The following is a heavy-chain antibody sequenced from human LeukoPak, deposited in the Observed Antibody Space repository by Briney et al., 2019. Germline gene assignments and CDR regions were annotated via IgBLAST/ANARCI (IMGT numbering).Heavy chain of an antibody. CDR1: GGSISSYY. CDR2: IYYSGST. Sequence: SETLSLTCTVSGGSISSYYWSWIRQPPGKGLEWIGYIYYSGSTNYNPSLKSRVTISVDTSKNQFSLKLSSVTAADTAVYYCARGTRYFDYWGQGTLVTVSS. D-gene: IGHD3/OR15-3a*01. CDR3: ARGTRYFDY. V-gene: IGHV4-59*01. J-gene: IGHJ4*02.